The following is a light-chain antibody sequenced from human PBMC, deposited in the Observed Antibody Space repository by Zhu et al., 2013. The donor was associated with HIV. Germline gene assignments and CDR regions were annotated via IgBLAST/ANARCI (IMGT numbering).Light chain of an antibody. CDR2: QDD. J-gene: IGLJ2*01. Sequence: SYELTQPPSVSVSPGQTASITCSGDKLGDKYACWYQQKPGQSPVLVIFQDDTRPSGIPERFSGSNSGNTATLTISGTQTMDEADYYCQAWDSGTVVFGGGTKLTVL. V-gene: IGLV3-1*01. CDR3: QAWDSGTVV. CDR1: KLGDKY.